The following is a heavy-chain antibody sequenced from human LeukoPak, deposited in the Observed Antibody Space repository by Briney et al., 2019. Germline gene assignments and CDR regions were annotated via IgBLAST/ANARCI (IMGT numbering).Heavy chain of an antibody. J-gene: IGHJ4*02. D-gene: IGHD3-22*01. CDR1: GGSINSYY. V-gene: IGHV4-59*01. CDR2: VYYSGST. CDR3: ARLGGYYFDY. Sequence: SETLSLTCTVSGGSINSYYWSWIRQPPGKGLEWIGYVYYSGSTNYNPSLKSRVTISVGTSKNQFSLKLTSETAADTAVYYCARLGGYYFDYWGQGALVAVSS.